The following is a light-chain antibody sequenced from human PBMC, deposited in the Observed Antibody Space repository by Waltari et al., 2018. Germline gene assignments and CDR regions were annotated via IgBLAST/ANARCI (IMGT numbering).Light chain of an antibody. CDR3: SSYAGNNFYV. CDR2: EVS. V-gene: IGLV2-8*01. J-gene: IGLJ1*01. CDR1: STYVGYYNY. Sequence: QSALTQPPSASGSPGQSVTISCTGTSTYVGYYNYVLCYQQHPGKAPKLMIFEVSKRFSGVPDRFSGSKSANTASRTVSGLQAEDEADYYCSSYAGNNFYVFGTGTTVTVL.